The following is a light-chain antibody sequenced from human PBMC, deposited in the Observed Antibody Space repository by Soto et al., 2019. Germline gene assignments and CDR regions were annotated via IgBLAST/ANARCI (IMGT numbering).Light chain of an antibody. CDR2: RTS. J-gene: IGKJ3*01. CDR1: QSVSAN. V-gene: IGKV3D-15*01. CDR3: QQYYDGPLAT. Sequence: EVVMTQSPATLSASPGERVALSCRASQSVSANLAWYQQKPGQAPRLLLYRTSTRATGIPARFSGSGSGTELTLTISSLQSADFALYYCQQYYDGPLATFGPGTTVDIK.